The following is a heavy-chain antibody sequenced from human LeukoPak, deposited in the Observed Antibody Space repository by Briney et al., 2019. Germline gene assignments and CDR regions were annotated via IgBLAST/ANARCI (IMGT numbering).Heavy chain of an antibody. V-gene: IGHV3-48*01. J-gene: IGHJ1*01. CDR1: GFTFSSYS. CDR3: AKPQL. Sequence: GGSLRLSCVASGFTFSSYSMNWVRQAPGKGLEWVSYIYSSSSIIYYADSVKGRFTISRDNSKNTLYLQMNSLRAEDTAVYYCAKPQLWGQGTLVTVSS. CDR2: IYSSSSII.